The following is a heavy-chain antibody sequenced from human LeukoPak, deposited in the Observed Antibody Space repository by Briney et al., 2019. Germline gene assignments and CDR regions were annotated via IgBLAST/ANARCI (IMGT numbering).Heavy chain of an antibody. D-gene: IGHD4-17*01. CDR3: RTDRYGDYGDYIDY. V-gene: IGHV1-2*02. CDR1: GYTFTGYY. CDR2: INPNSGGT. J-gene: IGHJ4*02. Sequence: ASVKVSCKASGYTFTGYYMHWVRQPPGQGLEWMGWINPNSGGTNYAQKFQGRVTMTRDTSISTAYMELSRLRSDDTAVYYCRTDRYGDYGDYIDYWGQGTLVTVSS.